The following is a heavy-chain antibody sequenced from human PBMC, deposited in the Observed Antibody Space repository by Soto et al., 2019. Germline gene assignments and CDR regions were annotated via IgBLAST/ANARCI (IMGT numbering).Heavy chain of an antibody. CDR3: AQIPGTSIHLYAEYYVDS. J-gene: IGHJ4*02. CDR1: GVTFGDTY. Sequence: QVRLVQSGGGVVQPGGSLRLSCEAFGVTFGDTYMDWIRQAPGKGPEWVSYISSSGSTIYYAGSVKGGFTASRDNAGNSLFLQMNSLRVEDTAVYFCAQIPGTSIHLYAEYYVDSWGQGSLVTVSS. V-gene: IGHV3-11*01. D-gene: IGHD3-10*01. CDR2: ISSSGSTI.